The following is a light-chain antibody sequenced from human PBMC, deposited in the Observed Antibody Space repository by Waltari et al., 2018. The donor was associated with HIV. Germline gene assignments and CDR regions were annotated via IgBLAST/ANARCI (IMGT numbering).Light chain of an antibody. Sequence: SSALTQTPSVSVSPGQTATITCSGEALPRQYAHWYHQREGQAPLLVIFQDNNRPSGIPERFSASSSGTVLTLTISGVQTEDEGDYYCQTTDRNGVVAFGGGTKVTVL. J-gene: IGLJ2*01. CDR2: QDN. CDR1: ALPRQY. V-gene: IGLV3-25*03. CDR3: QTTDRNGVVA.